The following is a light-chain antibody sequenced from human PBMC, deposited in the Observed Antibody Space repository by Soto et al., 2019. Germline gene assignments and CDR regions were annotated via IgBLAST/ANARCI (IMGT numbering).Light chain of an antibody. V-gene: IGLV2-14*01. CDR1: SSDIGDYDF. Sequence: QSVLTQPASVSGSPGQSITISCTGSSSDIGDYDFVSWYQQHPGKAPKLMIYEVSNRPSGVSTRFSASKSGNTASLTISGLQAEDEANYYCSSYTSTTNIYVFGGGTKLTVL. CDR2: EVS. J-gene: IGLJ1*01. CDR3: SSYTSTTNIYV.